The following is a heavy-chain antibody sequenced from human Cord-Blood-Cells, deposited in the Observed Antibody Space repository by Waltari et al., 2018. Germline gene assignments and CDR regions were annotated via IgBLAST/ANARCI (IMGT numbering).Heavy chain of an antibody. J-gene: IGHJ4*02. CDR2: INHSGRT. V-gene: IGHV4-34*01. CDR3: ARVRGTGIDSGEFDY. D-gene: IGHD4-17*01. Sequence: QVQLQQWGAGLLKPSETLSLTCAVYGGSFSGYYWSWIRQPPGKGLEWIGEINHSGRTNDNPTLNRRVTISVDTSKNQFSLKLSSVTAADTAVYYCARVRGTGIDSGEFDYWGQGTLVTVSS. CDR1: GGSFSGYY.